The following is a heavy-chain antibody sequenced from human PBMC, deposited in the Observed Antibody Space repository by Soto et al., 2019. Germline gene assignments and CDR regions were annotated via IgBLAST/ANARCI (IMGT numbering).Heavy chain of an antibody. D-gene: IGHD5-18*01. CDR3: ARWGGGYDLGDY. CDR1: GYTFIGYY. J-gene: IGHJ4*02. V-gene: IGHV1-2*04. CDR2: SNHNSGGA. Sequence: QVQLVQSGAEVKKPGASVKVSCKASGYTFIGYYIHWVRQAPGQGLEWMGWSNHNSGGAKYSQKFQAWVTMTSDTSISTAYMELSRLKSDDTAVYYCARWGGGYDLGDYWGQGTLVTVSS.